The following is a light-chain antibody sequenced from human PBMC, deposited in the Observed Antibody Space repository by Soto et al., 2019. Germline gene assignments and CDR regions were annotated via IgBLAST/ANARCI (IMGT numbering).Light chain of an antibody. Sequence: DIQMTHPPSTLSGSVGDRVNITCRASQTISSWLAWYQQKPGKAPKLLIYKASTLKSGVPSRFSGSGSGTDFTLTISCLQSEDFATYYCQQYYSYPHTCGQGTRREIK. CDR3: QQYYSYPHT. CDR1: QTISSW. CDR2: KAS. J-gene: IGKJ5*01. V-gene: IGKV1-5*03.